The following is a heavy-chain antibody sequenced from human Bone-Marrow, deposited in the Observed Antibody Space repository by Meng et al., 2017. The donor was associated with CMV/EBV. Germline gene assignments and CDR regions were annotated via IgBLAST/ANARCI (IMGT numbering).Heavy chain of an antibody. CDR1: GFTFDDYA. V-gene: IGHV3-48*03. Sequence: GESLKISCAASGFTFDDYAMHWVRQAPGKGLEWVSYISSSGSTIYYADSVKGRFTISRDNAKNSLYLQMNSLRAEDTAVYYCARGDSGRDAFDIWGQGTMVTVSS. D-gene: IGHD1-26*01. CDR3: ARGDSGRDAFDI. J-gene: IGHJ3*02. CDR2: ISSSGSTI.